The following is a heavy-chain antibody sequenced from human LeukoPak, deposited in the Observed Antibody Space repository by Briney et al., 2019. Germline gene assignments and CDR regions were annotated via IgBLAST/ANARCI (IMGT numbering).Heavy chain of an antibody. D-gene: IGHD4-23*01. CDR3: AKGGGNPNRLFDY. CDR2: ISGSGGST. CDR1: GFTFSGYA. J-gene: IGHJ4*02. V-gene: IGHV3-23*01. Sequence: GGSLRLSCAASGFTFSGYAMSWVRQAPGKGLEWVSAISGSGGSTYYADSVKGRFTISRDNSKNTLYLQMNSLRAEDTAVYYCAKGGGNPNRLFDYWGQGTLVTVSS.